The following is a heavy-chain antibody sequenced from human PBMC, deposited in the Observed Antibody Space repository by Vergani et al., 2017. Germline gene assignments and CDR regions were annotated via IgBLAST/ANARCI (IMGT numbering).Heavy chain of an antibody. Sequence: QVQLQESGPGVVKPSETLSLTCTVSGGSISSYYWSWIRQPAGKGLEWIGRIYTSGSTYYNPSLKSRVTISVDTSKNQFSLKLSSVTAADTAVYYCACVNNDAFDIWGQGTMVTVSS. D-gene: IGHD5/OR15-5a*01. CDR2: IYTSGST. CDR1: GGSISSYY. CDR3: ACVNNDAFDI. J-gene: IGHJ3*02. V-gene: IGHV4-4*07.